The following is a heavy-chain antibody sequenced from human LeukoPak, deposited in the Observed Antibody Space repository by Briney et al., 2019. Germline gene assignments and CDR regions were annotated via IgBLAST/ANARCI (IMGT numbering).Heavy chain of an antibody. J-gene: IGHJ4*02. CDR2: ISAYNGNT. CDR1: GYTFTSYG. Sequence: ASVKVSCKASGYTFTSYGISWVRQAPGQGLEWMGWISAYNGNTNYAQKLQGRVTMTTDTSTSTAYMELRSLRSDDTAVYYCAIESQGVVYYYDSSSPSDYWGQGTLVTVSS. V-gene: IGHV1-18*01. D-gene: IGHD3-22*01. CDR3: AIESQGVVYYYDSSSPSDY.